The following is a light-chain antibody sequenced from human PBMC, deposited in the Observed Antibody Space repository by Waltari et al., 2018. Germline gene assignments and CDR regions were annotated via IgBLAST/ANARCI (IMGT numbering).Light chain of an antibody. CDR1: QSVNGD. J-gene: IGKJ1*01. CDR2: HAS. V-gene: IGKV3-20*01. Sequence: EIVLTQSPRPVSLSPGEGATLSCRASQSVNGDLAWYQQKPGQAPRLLIYHASNRATGIPDRFSGSGSGTDFSLTISRLEPEDFAVYYCQHYLRLPVTFGQGTKVEI. CDR3: QHYLRLPVT.